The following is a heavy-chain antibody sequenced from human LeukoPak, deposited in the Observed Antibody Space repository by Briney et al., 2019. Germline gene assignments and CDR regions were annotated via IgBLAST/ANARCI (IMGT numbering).Heavy chain of an antibody. CDR3: ARDGGYCGAGSCYDY. CDR1: GFTFTNYW. Sequence: PGGSLRLSCAASGFTFTNYWMSWVRQAPGKRLEWVASTRQDGSETYYVDSVKGRFTISRDNAKNSLYLQMNSLRAEDTAMYFCARDGGYCGAGSCYDYWGQGTLVTVSS. D-gene: IGHD2-15*01. CDR2: TRQDGSET. V-gene: IGHV3-7*01. J-gene: IGHJ4*02.